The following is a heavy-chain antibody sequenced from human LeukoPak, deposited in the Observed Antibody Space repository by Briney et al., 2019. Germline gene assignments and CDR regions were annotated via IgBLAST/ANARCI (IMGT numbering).Heavy chain of an antibody. CDR2: INHSGST. V-gene: IGHV4-34*01. Sequence: PSETLSLTCAVYGGSFSGYYWSWIRQPPGKGLEWIGEINHSGSTNYNLSLKSRVTIPVDTSKNQFSLKLSSVTAADTAVYYCARDPPTTVVRQSGRYYYYGMDVWGQGTTVTVSS. CDR3: ARDPPTTVVRQSGRYYYYGMDV. D-gene: IGHD4-23*01. J-gene: IGHJ6*02. CDR1: GGSFSGYY.